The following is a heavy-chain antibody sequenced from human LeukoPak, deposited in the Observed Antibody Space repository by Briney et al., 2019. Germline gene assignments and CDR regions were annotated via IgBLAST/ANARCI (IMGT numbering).Heavy chain of an antibody. CDR3: AASDSSSWYYWFDP. CDR2: ISSSSSTI. V-gene: IGHV3-48*04. Sequence: PGGSLRLSCAASGFTFSSYSMNCVRQAPGKGLEWVSYISSSSSTIYYADSVKGRFTISRDNAKNSLYLKMNSLRAEDTAVYYCAASDSSSWYYWFDPWGQGTLVTVSS. D-gene: IGHD6-13*01. CDR1: GFTFSSYS. J-gene: IGHJ5*02.